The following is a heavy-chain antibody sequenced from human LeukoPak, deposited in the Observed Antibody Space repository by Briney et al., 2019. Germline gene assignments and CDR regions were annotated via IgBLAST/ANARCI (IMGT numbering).Heavy chain of an antibody. CDR1: GGSFSGYY. Sequence: PSETLSLTCAVYGGSFSGYYWSWIRQPPGKGLEWIGEINHSGSTNYNPSLKSRVTISVDTSKNQFSLKLSSVTAADTAVYYCARDGDFWSGSSQYYYMDVWGKGTTVTVSS. CDR3: ARDGDFWSGSSQYYYMDV. J-gene: IGHJ6*03. CDR2: INHSGST. V-gene: IGHV4-34*01. D-gene: IGHD3-3*01.